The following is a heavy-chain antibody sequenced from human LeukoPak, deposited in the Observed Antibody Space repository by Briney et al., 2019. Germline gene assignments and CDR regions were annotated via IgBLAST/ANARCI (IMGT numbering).Heavy chain of an antibody. J-gene: IGHJ4*02. V-gene: IGHV3-23*01. CDR1: GFTFSSYA. CDR2: ISGSGGST. CDR3: AKMSIGGWFGEFPVFDY. Sequence: GGSLRLSCAASGFTFSSYAMSWVRQAPGKGLEWVSAISGSGGSTYYADSVKGRFTISRDNSKNTLYLQMNSLRAEDTAVYYCAKMSIGGWFGEFPVFDYRGQGTLVTVSS. D-gene: IGHD3-10*01.